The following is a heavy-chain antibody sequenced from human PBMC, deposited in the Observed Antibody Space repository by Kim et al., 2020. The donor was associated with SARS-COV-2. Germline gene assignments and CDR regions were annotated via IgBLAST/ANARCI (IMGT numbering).Heavy chain of an antibody. CDR1: GFIFRNYG. D-gene: IGHD6-19*01. Sequence: GGSLRLSCVASGFIFRNYGMHWVRQAPGKGLEWVAIIWNDGNNQYYADSVKGRFTVSRDNSRNTWYLQMDSLRVEDTAVYYCVRWGIGVAGTMDHWGQGTLVTVSS. CDR2: IWNDGNNQ. CDR3: VRWGIGVAGTMDH. J-gene: IGHJ4*02. V-gene: IGHV3-33*01.